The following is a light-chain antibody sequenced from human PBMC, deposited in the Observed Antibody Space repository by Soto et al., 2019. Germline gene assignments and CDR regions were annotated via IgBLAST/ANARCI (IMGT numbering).Light chain of an antibody. CDR1: QNINNW. J-gene: IGKJ3*01. CDR3: HQYNRYSDFT. Sequence: DIQMTQSPSTLSASVGDRVTITCRARQNINNWSAWYQQKPGKAPQVLIHKAATLESGVPSRFIGGGSETEVIPTNSCLLPDDFATYYCHQYNRYSDFTFGPGTKVDSK. V-gene: IGKV1-5*03. CDR2: KAA.